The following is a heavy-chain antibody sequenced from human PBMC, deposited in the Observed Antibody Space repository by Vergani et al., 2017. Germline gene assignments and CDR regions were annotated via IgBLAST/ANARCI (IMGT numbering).Heavy chain of an antibody. CDR3: ARVKRPGIAVAGTSYYYYYMDV. CDR1: GGSISSYY. Sequence: QVQLQESGPGLVKPSETLSLTCTVSGGSISSYYWSWIRQPAGKGLEWIGRIYTSGSTNYNPSLKSRVTMSVDTSKNQFSLKLSSVTAADPAVYYCARVKRPGIAVAGTSYYYYYMDVWGKGTTVTVSS. CDR2: IYTSGST. D-gene: IGHD6-19*01. J-gene: IGHJ6*03. V-gene: IGHV4-4*07.